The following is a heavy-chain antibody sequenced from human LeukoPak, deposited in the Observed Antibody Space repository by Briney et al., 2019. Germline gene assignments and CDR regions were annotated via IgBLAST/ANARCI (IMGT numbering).Heavy chain of an antibody. CDR3: ARDGIYCTNGVCRFDY. CDR2: ISAYNGNT. Sequence: ASVKVSCKASGYTFTSYGISWVRQAPGQGLEWMGWISAYNGNTNYAQKLHGRVTMTTDTSTSTAYMELRSLRSDDTAVYYCARDGIYCTNGVCRFDYWGQGTLVTVSS. V-gene: IGHV1-18*01. D-gene: IGHD2-8*01. J-gene: IGHJ4*02. CDR1: GYTFTSYG.